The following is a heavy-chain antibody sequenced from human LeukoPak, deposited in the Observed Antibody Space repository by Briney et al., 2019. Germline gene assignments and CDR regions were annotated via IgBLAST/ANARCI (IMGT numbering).Heavy chain of an antibody. CDR1: GGSFSGYY. Sequence: SETLSLTCAVYGGSFSGYYWSWIRQPPGKGLEWIGYIYYSGSTNYNPSLKSRVTISVDTSKNQFSLKLSSVTAADTAVYYCASWDSSGWLDYWGQGTLVTVSS. J-gene: IGHJ4*02. D-gene: IGHD6-19*01. CDR2: IYYSGST. CDR3: ASWDSSGWLDY. V-gene: IGHV4-59*01.